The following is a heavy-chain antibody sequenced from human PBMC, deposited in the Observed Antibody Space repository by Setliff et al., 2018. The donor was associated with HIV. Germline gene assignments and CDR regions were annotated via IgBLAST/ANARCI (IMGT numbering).Heavy chain of an antibody. J-gene: IGHJ4*02. V-gene: IGHV6-1*01. CDR1: GDSVSSDNAA. CDR3: ARGSYGSVLM. D-gene: IGHD6-19*01. Sequence: SQTLSLTCAISGDSVSSDNAAWNWIGQSPMRGLEWLGRTYYRSKWYFDYAVSVKSRIIIKPDTSKNQFSLHLNSVTPEDTAVYYCARGSYGSVLMWGQGTLVTVSS. CDR2: TYYRSKWYF.